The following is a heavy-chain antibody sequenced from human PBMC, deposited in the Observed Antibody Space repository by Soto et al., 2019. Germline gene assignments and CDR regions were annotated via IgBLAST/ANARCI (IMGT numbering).Heavy chain of an antibody. J-gene: IGHJ6*02. CDR2: IYSGGST. Sequence: GGSLRLSCAASGFTVSSNYMSWVRQAPGKGLEWVSVIYSGGSTYYADSVKGRFTISRDNSKNTLYLQMNSLRAEDTAVYYCARGGAAALFPGAYYYYGMDVWGQGTTVTVSS. D-gene: IGHD6-13*01. CDR1: GFTVSSNY. CDR3: ARGGAAALFPGAYYYYGMDV. V-gene: IGHV3-53*01.